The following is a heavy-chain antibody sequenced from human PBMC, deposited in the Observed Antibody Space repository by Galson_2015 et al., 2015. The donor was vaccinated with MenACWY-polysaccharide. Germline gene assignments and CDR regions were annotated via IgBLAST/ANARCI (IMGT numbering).Heavy chain of an antibody. D-gene: IGHD3-10*01. V-gene: IGHV1-2*02. CDR2: INPNSGGT. CDR3: ARAPRGLWFGEA. J-gene: IGHJ5*02. Sequence: SVKVSCKASGYTFTGYYMHWVRQAPGQGLEWMGWINPNSGGTNYAQKFQGRVTMTRDTSISTAYMELSRLSSVTAADTAVYYCARAPRGLWFGEAWGQGTLVTVSS. CDR1: GYTFTGYY.